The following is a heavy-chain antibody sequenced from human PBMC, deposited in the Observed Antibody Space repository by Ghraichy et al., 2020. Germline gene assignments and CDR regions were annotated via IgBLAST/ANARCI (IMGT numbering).Heavy chain of an antibody. CDR2: IKQDGSEK. CDR3: ARDPPRRYCSSASCYERDY. Sequence: AGSLRLSCAASGFTFSSYWMSWVRQAPGKGLEWVANIKQDGSEKYYVDSVKGRFTISRDNAKNSLYLQMNSLRAEDTAVYYCARDPPRRYCSSASCYERDYWGQGTLVTVSS. V-gene: IGHV3-7*05. J-gene: IGHJ4*02. D-gene: IGHD2-2*01. CDR1: GFTFSSYW.